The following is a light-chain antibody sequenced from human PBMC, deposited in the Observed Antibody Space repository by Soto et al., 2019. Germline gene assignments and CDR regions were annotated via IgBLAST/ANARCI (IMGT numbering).Light chain of an antibody. CDR3: QQYGSSGT. Sequence: EILLTQSPGTLSLSPGERATLSCRASQSVSSSYLAWYQPKPGQAPRLLIYDASNRATGIPARFSGSGSGTDFTLAISRLEPEDFAVYYRQQYGSSGTFGQGTRLEIK. J-gene: IGKJ5*01. V-gene: IGKV3-20*01. CDR1: QSVSSSY. CDR2: DAS.